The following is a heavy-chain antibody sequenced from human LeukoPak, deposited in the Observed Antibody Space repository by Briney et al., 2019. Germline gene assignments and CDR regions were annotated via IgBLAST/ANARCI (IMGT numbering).Heavy chain of an antibody. Sequence: GGSLRLSCAASGFTFDDYAMHWVRQAPGKGLEWVSGISWNSGRINYADSVKGRFTISRDNAKNSLYLQMNSLRAEDTALYYCARAPLSGDSYYYGMDVWGQGTTVTVSS. CDR1: GFTFDDYA. D-gene: IGHD7-27*01. J-gene: IGHJ6*02. CDR3: ARAPLSGDSYYYGMDV. CDR2: ISWNSGRI. V-gene: IGHV3-9*01.